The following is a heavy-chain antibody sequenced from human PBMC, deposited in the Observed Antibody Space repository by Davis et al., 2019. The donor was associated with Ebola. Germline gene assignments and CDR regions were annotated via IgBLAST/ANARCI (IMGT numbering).Heavy chain of an antibody. V-gene: IGHV3-21*01. CDR1: GFTFSSYS. D-gene: IGHD3-3*01. Sequence: GGSLRLSCAASGFTFSSYSMNWVRQAPGKGLEWVSSISSSSSYIYYADSVKGRFTISRDNAKNSLYLQMNSLRAEDTAVYYCARDQRLYYDFWSGYPYYYYGMDVWGQGTTVTVSS. CDR2: ISSSSSYI. CDR3: ARDQRLYYDFWSGYPYYYYGMDV. J-gene: IGHJ6*02.